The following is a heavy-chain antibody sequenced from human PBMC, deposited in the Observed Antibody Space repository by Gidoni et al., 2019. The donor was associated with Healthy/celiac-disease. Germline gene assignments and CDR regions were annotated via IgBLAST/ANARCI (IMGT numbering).Heavy chain of an antibody. Sequence: QVQLVQSGAEVKKPGSSVKVSCKASGGTVSSDAISWVRQAPGQGLEWMGGIIPIFGTANYAQKFQGRVTITADESTSTAYMELSSLRSEDTAVYYCARAEGYCTNGVCYNDAFDIWGQGTMVTVSS. D-gene: IGHD2-8*01. CDR1: GGTVSSDA. CDR2: IIPIFGTA. J-gene: IGHJ3*02. V-gene: IGHV1-69*01. CDR3: ARAEGYCTNGVCYNDAFDI.